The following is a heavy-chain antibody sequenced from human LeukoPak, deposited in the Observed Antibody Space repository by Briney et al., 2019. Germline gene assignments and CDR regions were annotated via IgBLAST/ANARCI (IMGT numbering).Heavy chain of an antibody. CDR3: VTAACAGNCFGEWFDN. D-gene: IGHD2-21*01. CDR1: GSSLSGYV. Sequence: PGGSLRLSCSASGSSLSGYVMNWVRQAPGKGLEWVASITGGSNYIYYAESVRGRFTISRDNAKNSLYLQMSSLRAEDTALYYCVTAACAGNCFGEWFDNWGRGTLVTVSS. J-gene: IGHJ5*02. V-gene: IGHV3-21*01. CDR2: ITGGSNYI.